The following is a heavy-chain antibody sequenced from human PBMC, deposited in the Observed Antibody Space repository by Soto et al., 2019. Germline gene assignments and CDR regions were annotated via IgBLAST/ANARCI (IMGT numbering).Heavy chain of an antibody. D-gene: IGHD2-21*02. CDR2: ITGGGGSI. CDR1: GFSFNKYA. CDR3: AKDDESGDCLWLVSA. J-gene: IGHJ5*02. Sequence: DVQLLESGGGLVQPGGSLKLSCVASGFSFNKYAMIGFGQVPGRGRDWVSGITGGGGSIQYTASVKGSFTISRDNSKNTVYLQRDFLRAEATAMYYCAKDDESGDCLWLVSACGQGTPVTVS. V-gene: IGHV3-23*01.